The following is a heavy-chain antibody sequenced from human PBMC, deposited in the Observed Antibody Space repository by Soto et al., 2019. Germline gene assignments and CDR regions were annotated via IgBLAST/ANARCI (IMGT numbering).Heavy chain of an antibody. D-gene: IGHD3-9*01. CDR3: AKDRYFDILTASYNDYYHCGMDV. CDR2: VSGSGDYT. J-gene: IGHJ6*02. Sequence: EVQLLESGGGLVQPGASLRLSCAASGFTFSTYAMTWVRQAPGKGLEWVSTVSGSGDYTYYADSVEGRFTVSRDNSKNTVFLQMNSLRAEDTALYYCAKDRYFDILTASYNDYYHCGMDVWGQGTTVTVSS. CDR1: GFTFSTYA. V-gene: IGHV3-23*01.